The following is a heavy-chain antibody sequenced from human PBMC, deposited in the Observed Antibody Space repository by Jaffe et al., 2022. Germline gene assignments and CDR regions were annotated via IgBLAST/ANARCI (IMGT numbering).Heavy chain of an antibody. CDR3: TRGPHYDILTGTLTGWFDL. V-gene: IGHV3-49*04. CDR1: GFTFGDYA. Sequence: EVQLVESGGGLVQPGRSLRLSCTASGFTFGDYAMSWVRQAPGKGLEWVGFIRSKAYGGTTEYAASVKGRFTISRDDSKSIAYLQMNSLKTEDTAVYYCTRGPHYDILTGTLTGWFDLWGRGTLVTVSS. CDR2: IRSKAYGGTT. J-gene: IGHJ2*01. D-gene: IGHD3-9*01.